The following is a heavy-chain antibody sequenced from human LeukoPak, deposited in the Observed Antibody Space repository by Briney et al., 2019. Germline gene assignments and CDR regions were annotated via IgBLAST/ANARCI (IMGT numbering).Heavy chain of an antibody. J-gene: IGHJ6*02. CDR2: ISSSGSTI. CDR3: ARYRVYSSSWLGLYYYYYGMDV. V-gene: IGHV3-48*04. CDR1: GFTFSSYS. Sequence: GGSLRLSCAASGFTFSSYSMNWARQAPGKGLEWVSYISSSGSTIYYADSVKGRFTISRDNAKNSLYLQMNSLRAEDTAVYYCARYRVYSSSWLGLYYYYYGMDVWGQGTTVTVSS. D-gene: IGHD6-13*01.